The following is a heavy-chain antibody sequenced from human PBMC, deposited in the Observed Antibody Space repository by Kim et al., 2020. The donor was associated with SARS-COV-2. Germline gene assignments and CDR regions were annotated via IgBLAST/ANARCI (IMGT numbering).Heavy chain of an antibody. CDR3: AKDFAEVYYYYYMDV. J-gene: IGHJ6*03. Sequence: DSVKGRFTISRDNSKNTLYLQMNSLRAEDTAVYYCAKDFAEVYYYYYMDVWGKGTTVTVSS. V-gene: IGHV3-30*02. D-gene: IGHD3-3*01.